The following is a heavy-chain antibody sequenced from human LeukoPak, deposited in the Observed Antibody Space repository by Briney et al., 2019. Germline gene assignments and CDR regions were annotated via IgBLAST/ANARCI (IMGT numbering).Heavy chain of an antibody. D-gene: IGHD5-18*01. V-gene: IGHV4-34*01. CDR3: ARARALTAIGD. CDR1: GGSFSGYY. CDR2: INHSGST. Sequence: SETLSLTCAVYGGSFSGYYWSWIRQPPGKGLEWIGEINHSGSTNYNPSLKSRVTISVDTSKNKFSLKLSSVTAADTAVYYCARARALTAIGDWGQGTLVTVSS. J-gene: IGHJ4*02.